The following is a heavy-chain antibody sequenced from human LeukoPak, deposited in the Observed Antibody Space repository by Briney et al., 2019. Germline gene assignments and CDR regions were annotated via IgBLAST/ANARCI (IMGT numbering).Heavy chain of an antibody. J-gene: IGHJ4*02. V-gene: IGHV4-59*08. CDR3: ARGLVGATIQVDY. CDR1: GGSISSYY. CDR2: IYYSGST. D-gene: IGHD1-26*01. Sequence: PSETLSLTCTVSGGSISSYYWSWIRQPPGKGLEWIGYIYYSGSTNYNPSLKSRVTISVDTSKNQFSLKLSSVTAADTAVYYCARGLVGATIQVDYWGQGTLVTVSS.